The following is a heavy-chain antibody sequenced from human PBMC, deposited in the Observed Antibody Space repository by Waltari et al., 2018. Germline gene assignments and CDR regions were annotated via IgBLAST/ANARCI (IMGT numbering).Heavy chain of an antibody. J-gene: IGHJ4*02. Sequence: QVQLVQSGAEVKKPGASVKVSCKASGYTFTGYYMHWVRQAPGQGLEWMGWINPNSGGTKQSQKFQGRVTITRDTSASTAYMELSSLRSEDTAVYYCARPKYSGSYYGIDYWGQGTLVTVSS. CDR3: ARPKYSGSYYGIDY. CDR2: INPNSGGT. CDR1: GYTFTGYY. D-gene: IGHD1-26*01. V-gene: IGHV1-2*02.